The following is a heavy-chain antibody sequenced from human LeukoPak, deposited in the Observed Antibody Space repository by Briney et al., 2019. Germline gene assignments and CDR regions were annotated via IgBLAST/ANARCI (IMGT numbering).Heavy chain of an antibody. V-gene: IGHV4-61*02. CDR1: GGSMISGPYY. Sequence: SQTLSLTCTVSGGSMISGPYYWSWIRRPAGRGLEWIGRISTSGSTNYNPSLKSRVTMSLDMSKNQFSLSLSSVTAADTAVYYCARGQLYYYYMDVWGKGTTVTVSS. J-gene: IGHJ6*03. D-gene: IGHD2-2*01. CDR2: ISTSGST. CDR3: ARGQLYYYYMDV.